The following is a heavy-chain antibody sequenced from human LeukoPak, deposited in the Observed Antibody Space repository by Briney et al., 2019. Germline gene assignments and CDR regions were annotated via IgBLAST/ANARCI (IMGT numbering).Heavy chain of an antibody. D-gene: IGHD2-15*01. J-gene: IGHJ4*02. CDR3: AKAPVTSCRGAFCYPFDY. CDR1: GFSFSSYA. CDR2: MSSSDDGR. Sequence: GGSLRLSCATSGFSFSSYAMSWVRQAPGKGLEWVSAMSSSDDGRYYAASVRGRFAISRDTSRSTLYLQMNSLRAEDAAVYYCAKAPVTSCRGAFCYPFDYWGQGTLVTVSS. V-gene: IGHV3-23*01.